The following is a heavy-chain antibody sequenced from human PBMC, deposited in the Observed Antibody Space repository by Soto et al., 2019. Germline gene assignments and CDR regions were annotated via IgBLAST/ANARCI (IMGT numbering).Heavy chain of an antibody. D-gene: IGHD3-22*01. CDR2: IWYDGSNE. V-gene: IGHV3-33*01. CDR3: ASDSSGYHYRVGAFDI. J-gene: IGHJ3*02. CDR1: GFTFSSYG. Sequence: QVQLVESGGGVVQPGRSLRLSCSASGFTFSSYGMHWVRQAPGKGLEWVAVIWYDGSNEYYEDSVKGRLTISRDNSKNTLYLQMNSLRAEDTAVYYCASDSSGYHYRVGAFDIWGQGTMVTVSS.